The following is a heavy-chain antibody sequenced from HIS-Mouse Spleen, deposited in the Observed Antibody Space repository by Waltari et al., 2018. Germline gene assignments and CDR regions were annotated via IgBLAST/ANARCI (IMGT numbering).Heavy chain of an antibody. V-gene: IGHV4-59*08. CDR2: IYYSGST. Sequence: QVQLQESGPGLVKPSATLSLTCPVSGGSISSYSWSWIRQPPGKGREWIGYIYYSGSTNYNPSLKSRVTISVDTSKNQFSLKLSSVTAADTAVYYCARGGLLAATYYFDYWGQGTLVTVSS. D-gene: IGHD2-15*01. CDR3: ARGGLLAATYYFDY. CDR1: GGSISSYS. J-gene: IGHJ4*02.